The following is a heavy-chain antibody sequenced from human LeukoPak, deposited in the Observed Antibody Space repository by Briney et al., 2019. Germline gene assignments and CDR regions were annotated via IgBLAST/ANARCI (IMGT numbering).Heavy chain of an antibody. D-gene: IGHD5-18*01. CDR3: AKDRLTGYSYGYFDY. J-gene: IGHJ4*02. CDR1: GFTFSSYG. Sequence: GGSLRLSCAASGFTFSSYGMHWVRQALGKGLEWVAVISYDGSNKYYADSVKGRFTISRDNSKNTLYLQMNSLRAEDTAVYYCAKDRLTGYSYGYFDYWGQGTLVTVSS. CDR2: ISYDGSNK. V-gene: IGHV3-30*18.